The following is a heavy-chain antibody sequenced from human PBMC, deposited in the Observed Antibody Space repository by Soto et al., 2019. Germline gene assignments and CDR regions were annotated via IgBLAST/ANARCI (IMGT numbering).Heavy chain of an antibody. J-gene: IGHJ4*02. V-gene: IGHV3-11*06. D-gene: IGHD6-13*01. CDR3: TRGGRSSSYFWVD. CDR2: IDSSSSYT. Sequence: AGGSLRLSCAASGFTFSDLYMTWIRQAPGKGLEWVASIDSSSSYTNYGDSVKGRFTISRDNAKNSLSLQMNSLRDEDTAVYYCTRGGRSSSYFWVDWGQGTLVTVSS. CDR1: GFTFSDLY.